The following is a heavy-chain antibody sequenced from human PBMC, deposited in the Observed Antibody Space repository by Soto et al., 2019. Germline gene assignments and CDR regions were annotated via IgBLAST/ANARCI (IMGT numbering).Heavy chain of an antibody. V-gene: IGHV3-23*01. CDR2: ISGSGGST. CDR3: AKVRYCSSTSCYANRYYYYGMDV. D-gene: IGHD2-2*01. Sequence: VQLLESGGGLVQPGGSLRLSCAASGFTFSSYAMSWVRQAPGKGLEWVSAISGSGGSTYYADSVKGRFTISRDNSKNTLYLQMNSLRAEDTAVYYCAKVRYCSSTSCYANRYYYYGMDVWGQGTTVTVSS. CDR1: GFTFSSYA. J-gene: IGHJ6*02.